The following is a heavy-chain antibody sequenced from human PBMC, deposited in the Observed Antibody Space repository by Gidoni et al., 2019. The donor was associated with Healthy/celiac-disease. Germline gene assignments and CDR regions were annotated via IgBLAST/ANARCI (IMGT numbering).Heavy chain of an antibody. CDR1: GFPVSRNY. CDR2: IYSGGST. J-gene: IGHJ3*02. D-gene: IGHD5-12*01. CDR3: AREVSVDYAFDI. Sequence: EVQLVESGGGLIQPGGSLRLSCAASGFPVSRNYLSWVRQAPGKGLEWVSVIYSGGSTYYADSVKGRFTISRDNSKNTLYLQMNSLRAEDTAVYYCAREVSVDYAFDIWGQGTMVTVSS. V-gene: IGHV3-53*01.